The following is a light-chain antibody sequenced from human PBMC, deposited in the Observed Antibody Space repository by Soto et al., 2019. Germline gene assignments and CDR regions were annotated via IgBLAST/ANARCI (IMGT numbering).Light chain of an antibody. CDR1: QGITSY. CDR3: QKYNSAPLT. V-gene: IGKV1-27*01. J-gene: IGKJ4*01. CDR2: AAS. Sequence: DIQMTQSPSSLSASVGDRDTITCRASQGITSYLAWYQQKPGKVPKLLIYAASTLKSGVPSRFSGSGSGTDFTLTIGSLQPEDVTTYYCQKYNSAPLTFGGGTKVEIK.